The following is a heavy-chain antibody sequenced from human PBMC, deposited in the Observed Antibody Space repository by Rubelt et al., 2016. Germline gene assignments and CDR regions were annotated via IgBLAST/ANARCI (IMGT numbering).Heavy chain of an antibody. J-gene: IGHJ4*02. D-gene: IGHD6-19*01. V-gene: IGHV4-34*01. CDR3: ARPRSSGWKKSDFDY. CDR2: INHSGSP. Sequence: QVQLQQWGAGLLKPSETLSLTCAVYGGSFSGYYWSWIRQPPGKGLEWIGEINHSGSPNYKPSLKAWVTISVETSKNQFSLKLSSVTAADTAVYYCARPRSSGWKKSDFDYWGQGTLVTVSS. CDR1: GGSFSGYY.